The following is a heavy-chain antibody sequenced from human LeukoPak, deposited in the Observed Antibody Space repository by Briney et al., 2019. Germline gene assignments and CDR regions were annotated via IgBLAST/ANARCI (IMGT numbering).Heavy chain of an antibody. CDR3: ARHQGYSPYYYYMDV. V-gene: IGHV4-39*01. D-gene: IGHD6-13*01. CDR2: IYYSGST. CDR1: GGSISSSSYY. Sequence: SETLSLTCTVSGGSISSSSYYWGWIRQPPGKGLEWIGSIYYSGSTYYNPSLKSRVTISVDTSKNQFSLKLSSVTAADTAVYYCARHQGYSPYYYYMDVWGKGTTVTVSS. J-gene: IGHJ6*03.